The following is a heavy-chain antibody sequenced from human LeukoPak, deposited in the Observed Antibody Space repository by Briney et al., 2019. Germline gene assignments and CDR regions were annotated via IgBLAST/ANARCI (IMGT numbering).Heavy chain of an antibody. J-gene: IGHJ5*02. V-gene: IGHV4-59*01. CDR3: ARDWGVGPMPKSRFDP. D-gene: IGHD3-16*01. CDR1: GGSISSYY. CDR2: IYYSGST. Sequence: SETLSLTCTVSGGSISSYYWSWIRQPPGKGLEWIGYIYYSGSTNYNPSLKSRITISVDTSKNQFSLKLSSVTAADTAVYYCARDWGVGPMPKSRFDPWGQGTLVTVSS.